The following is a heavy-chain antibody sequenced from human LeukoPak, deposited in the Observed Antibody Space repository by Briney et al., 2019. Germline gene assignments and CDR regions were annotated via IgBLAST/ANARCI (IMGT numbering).Heavy chain of an antibody. Sequence: SETLSLTCTVSGGSISSYYWSWIRQPPGKGLEWIGYIYYSGSTNYNPSLKSRVTISVDTSKNQFSLKLSSVTAADTAVYYCARGDWNYEDYWGQGTLATVSS. V-gene: IGHV4-59*01. CDR2: IYYSGST. CDR3: ARGDWNYEDY. D-gene: IGHD1-7*01. J-gene: IGHJ4*02. CDR1: GGSISSYY.